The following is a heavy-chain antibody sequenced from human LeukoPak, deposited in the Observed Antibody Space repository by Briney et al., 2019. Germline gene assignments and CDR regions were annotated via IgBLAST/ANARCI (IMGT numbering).Heavy chain of an antibody. D-gene: IGHD7-27*01. Sequence: SETLSLTCAVYGGSFSGYYWSWVRQPPGKGLEWIGEINHSGSTYYNPSLKSRVTISVDTSKNRFSLKLSSVTAADTAVYYCARQDNWGTRYYYYYYMDVWGKGTTVTVSS. CDR3: ARQDNWGTRYYYYYYMDV. V-gene: IGHV4-34*01. CDR2: INHSGST. CDR1: GGSFSGYY. J-gene: IGHJ6*03.